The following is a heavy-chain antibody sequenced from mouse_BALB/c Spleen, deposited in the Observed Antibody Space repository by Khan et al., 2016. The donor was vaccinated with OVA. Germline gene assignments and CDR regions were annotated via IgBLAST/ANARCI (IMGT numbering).Heavy chain of an antibody. CDR2: FNSNGGST. CDR3: ARMARTIN. CDR1: GFTFSSYG. J-gene: IGHJ2*01. V-gene: IGHV5-6-3*01. Sequence: EVELVESGGGLVQPGGSLKLSCAASGFTFSSYGMSWVRQTPDKRLELVATFNSNGGSTYHPDSVKGRFTISRDNAKNTLYLQMSSRKSEDTAMYYCARMARTINWGQGTTLTVSS.